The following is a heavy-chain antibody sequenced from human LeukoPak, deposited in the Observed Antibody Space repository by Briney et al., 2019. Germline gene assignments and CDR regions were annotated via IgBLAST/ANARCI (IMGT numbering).Heavy chain of an antibody. Sequence: PGASLRLSCAASGFTFSSYAMSWVRQAPGKGLEWVSAIGGSGGSTYYADSVKGRFTISRDNSKNTLYLQMNSLRAEDTAVYYCAKVRIGYSYGYFDYWGQGTLVTVSS. CDR2: IGGSGGST. V-gene: IGHV3-23*01. D-gene: IGHD5-18*01. J-gene: IGHJ4*02. CDR3: AKVRIGYSYGYFDY. CDR1: GFTFSSYA.